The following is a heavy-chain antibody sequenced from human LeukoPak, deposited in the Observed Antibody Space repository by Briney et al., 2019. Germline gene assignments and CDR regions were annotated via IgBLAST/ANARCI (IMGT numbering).Heavy chain of an antibody. CDR3: ARVLWCGELLSLPFDY. CDR1: GYSYTSYW. V-gene: IGHV5-51*01. CDR2: IYPGDSDT. D-gene: IGHD3-10*01. J-gene: IGHJ4*02. Sequence: GESLKISCKGSGYSYTSYWIGWVRQMPGKGLEWMGIIYPGDSDTRYSPSFQGQVTISADKSISTAYLQWSSLKASDTAMYYCARVLWCGELLSLPFDYWGQGTLVTVSS.